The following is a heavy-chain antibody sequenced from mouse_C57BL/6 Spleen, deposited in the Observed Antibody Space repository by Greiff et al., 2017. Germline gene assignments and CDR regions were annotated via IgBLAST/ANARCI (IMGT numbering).Heavy chain of an antibody. J-gene: IGHJ4*01. CDR3: ARWRVLPVGAMDG. CDR2: IDPSDSYT. D-gene: IGHD1-1*01. Sequence: QVQLQQPGAELVMPGASVKLSCKASGYTFTSYWMHWVKQRPGQGLEWIGEIDPSDSYTNYNQKFKGKSTLTVDKSSSTAYMQLSSLTSEDSAVYYGARWRVLPVGAMDGWGKGTSVTVAS. CDR1: GYTFTSYW. V-gene: IGHV1-69*01.